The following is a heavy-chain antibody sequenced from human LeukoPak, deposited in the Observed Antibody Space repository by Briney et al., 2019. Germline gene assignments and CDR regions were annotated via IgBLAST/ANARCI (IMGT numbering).Heavy chain of an antibody. CDR3: AREWELSTLDY. J-gene: IGHJ4*02. CDR1: GFTFSSYA. Sequence: GGSLRLSCAASGFTFSSYAIHWVRQAPGKGLEWVAVISYDGSNKYYADSVKGRFTISRDNSKNTLYLQMNSLRAEDTAVYYCAREWELSTLDYWGQGTLVTVSS. CDR2: ISYDGSNK. D-gene: IGHD1-26*01. V-gene: IGHV3-30-3*01.